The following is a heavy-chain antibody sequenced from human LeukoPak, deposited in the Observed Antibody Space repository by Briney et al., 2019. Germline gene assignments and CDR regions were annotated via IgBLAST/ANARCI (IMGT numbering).Heavy chain of an antibody. J-gene: IGHJ5*02. V-gene: IGHV3-30*04. CDR2: ISSDGSNK. CDR3: AIVSQISGIDP. CDR1: GLTFSSYA. D-gene: IGHD1-26*01. Sequence: PGGSLRLSCAASGLTFSSYAMHWVRQAPGKGLEWVAVISSDGSNKYYADSVKGRFTISRDNSKNTLYLQMNSLRTEDTAVYSCAIVSQISGIDPWGQGTLVTVSS.